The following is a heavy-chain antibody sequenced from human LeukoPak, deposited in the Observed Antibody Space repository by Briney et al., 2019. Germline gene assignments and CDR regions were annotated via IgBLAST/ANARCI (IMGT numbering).Heavy chain of an antibody. CDR2: ISGSGGST. CDR3: AKVKGVGYYDTTDYFDY. CDR1: GFTFSSYA. J-gene: IGHJ4*02. D-gene: IGHD3-22*01. Sequence: GGSLRLSCAASGFTFSSYAMSWVRQAPGKGLEWVSAISGSGGSTYYADFVKGRFTISRDNSKNTLYLQMNSLRAEDTAVYYCAKVKGVGYYDTTDYFDYWGQGTLVTVSS. V-gene: IGHV3-23*01.